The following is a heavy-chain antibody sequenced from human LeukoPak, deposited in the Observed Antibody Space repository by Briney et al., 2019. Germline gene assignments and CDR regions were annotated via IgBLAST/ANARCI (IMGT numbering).Heavy chain of an antibody. CDR1: GGTFNNYA. Sequence: GASVKVSCKASGGTFNNYAISWVRQAPGQGLEWMGWINPNSGGTNYAQKFQGRVTMTRDTSISTAYMELSRLRSDDTAVYYCARDLTVTASSGYWGQGTLVTVSS. D-gene: IGHD4-17*01. V-gene: IGHV1-2*02. CDR2: INPNSGGT. J-gene: IGHJ4*02. CDR3: ARDLTVTASSGY.